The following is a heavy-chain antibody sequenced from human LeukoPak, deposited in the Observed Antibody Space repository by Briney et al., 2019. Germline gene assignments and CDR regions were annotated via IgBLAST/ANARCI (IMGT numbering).Heavy chain of an antibody. CDR3: IGTTGPFDV. D-gene: IGHD1-1*01. CDR2: VYYTGNT. Sequence: PSETLSLTCTVSGPSIDNFWWSWVRQPPGKGLEWIGFVYYTGNTNYDPSLTSRVTMSIDTSRNQFSLRLSSVTAADTAVYYCIGTTGPFDVWGQGTLVTVSS. V-gene: IGHV4-59*03. J-gene: IGHJ3*01. CDR1: GPSIDNFW.